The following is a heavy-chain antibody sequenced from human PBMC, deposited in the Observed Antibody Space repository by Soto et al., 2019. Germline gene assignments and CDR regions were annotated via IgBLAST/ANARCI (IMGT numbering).Heavy chain of an antibody. CDR3: ARDLWGYCGTDCYPLDV. CDR2: LYNSGST. CDR1: GGSIRSYY. V-gene: IGHV4-59*01. Sequence: QVRLQESGPGLVKPSETLSLTCTVSGGSIRSYYWSWIRQAPGKGLEWIGYLYNSGSTVYNPSLNIRVTISVDTSKNQFSLKLNSVTSADTAVYYCARDLWGYCGTDCYPLDVWGQGTTVTVSS. J-gene: IGHJ6*02. D-gene: IGHD2-21*02.